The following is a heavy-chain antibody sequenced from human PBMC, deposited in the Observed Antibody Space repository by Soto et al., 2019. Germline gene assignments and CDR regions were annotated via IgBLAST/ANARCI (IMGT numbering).Heavy chain of an antibody. J-gene: IGHJ3*02. CDR3: ARDYYDSSGYSPDAFDI. Sequence: ASVKVVCKVSGYNYTSYYMHWLLHTTGQGLEWMGIINPSGGSTSYAQKLQGRVTMTRDTSTSTVYMELSSLRSEDTAVYYCARDYYDSSGYSPDAFDIWGQGTMVTVSS. CDR1: GYNYTSYY. V-gene: IGHV1-46*04. CDR2: INPSGGST. D-gene: IGHD3-22*01.